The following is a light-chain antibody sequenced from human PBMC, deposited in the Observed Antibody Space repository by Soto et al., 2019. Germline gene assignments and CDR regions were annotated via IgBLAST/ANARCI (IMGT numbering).Light chain of an antibody. CDR1: QSVSRY. V-gene: IGKV3-11*01. CDR3: QQRSKWPYT. J-gene: IGKJ2*01. Sequence: EIVLTQSPATLSLSPGEGATLSCRASQSVSRYLAWYQQKPGQAPRLLIYDVSNRATGISARFSGSGSGTDFTLTISSLAPEDFAVYYCQQRSKWPYTFGQGTKLEIK. CDR2: DVS.